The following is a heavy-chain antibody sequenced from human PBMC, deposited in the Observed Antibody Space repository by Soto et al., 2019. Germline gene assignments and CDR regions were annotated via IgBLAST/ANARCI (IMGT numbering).Heavy chain of an antibody. CDR3: ARSAGSWFDP. J-gene: IGHJ5*02. Sequence: SFADFKSRSHYGSLIRQPPGKGLEWIGYIYYSGSTNYNPSLKSRVTISVDTSKNQFSLKLSSVTAADTAVYYCARSAGSWFDPWGQGTLVTVSS. D-gene: IGHD1-26*01. CDR2: IYYSGST. V-gene: IGHV4-59*11. CDR1: DFKSRSHY.